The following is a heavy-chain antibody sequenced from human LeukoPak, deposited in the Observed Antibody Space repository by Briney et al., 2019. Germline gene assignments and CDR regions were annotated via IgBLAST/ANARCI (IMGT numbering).Heavy chain of an antibody. CDR2: INAGNGNT. CDR3: ARENRIAARDNPLNY. D-gene: IGHD6-6*01. CDR1: GYTFTSYA. V-gene: IGHV1-3*01. J-gene: IGHJ4*02. Sequence: ALVKVSCKASGYTFTSYAMHWVRQAPGQRLEWMGWINAGNGNTKYSQKFQGRVTITRDTSASTAYMELSSLRSEDTAVYYCARENRIAARDNPLNYWGQGTLVTISS.